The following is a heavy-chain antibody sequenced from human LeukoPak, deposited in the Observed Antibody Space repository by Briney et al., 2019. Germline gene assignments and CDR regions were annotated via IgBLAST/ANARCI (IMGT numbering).Heavy chain of an antibody. CDR3: ARGLWFGELGFDY. Sequence: GGSLRLSCAASGFTFSSYSMNWVRQAPGKGLEWVSSISSSSSYIYYADSVKGRFTISRDNAKNSLYLQMNSLRAEDTAVYYCARGLWFGELGFDYWGQGTLVTVSS. J-gene: IGHJ4*02. V-gene: IGHV3-21*01. CDR1: GFTFSSYS. CDR2: ISSSSSYI. D-gene: IGHD3-10*01.